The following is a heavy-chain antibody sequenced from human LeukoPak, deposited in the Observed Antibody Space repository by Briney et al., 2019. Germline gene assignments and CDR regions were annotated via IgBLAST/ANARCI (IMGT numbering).Heavy chain of an antibody. Sequence: GGSLRLSCTASGFTFSTFAMNWVRQAPGKGLEWVSAISGSGDSTYFGDSVKGRFTISRDNSKSVLYLQMNTLRAEDTAVYYCARDWPSPFDYWGQGTLVTVSS. J-gene: IGHJ4*02. V-gene: IGHV3-23*01. CDR1: GFTFSTFA. CDR2: ISGSGDST. CDR3: ARDWPSPFDY.